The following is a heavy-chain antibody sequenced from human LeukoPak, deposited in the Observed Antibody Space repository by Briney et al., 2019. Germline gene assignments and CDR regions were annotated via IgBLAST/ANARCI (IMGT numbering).Heavy chain of an antibody. CDR1: GYTFTGYY. J-gene: IGHJ5*02. Sequence: GASVKVSCKASGYTFTGYYMHWVRQAPGQGLEWMGWINPNSGGTNYAQKFQGRVTMTRDTSISTAYMELSRLRSDDTAVYYCAREARDYVWGSYRFHQNNWFDPWGQGTLVTVSS. D-gene: IGHD3-16*02. CDR2: INPNSGGT. V-gene: IGHV1-2*02. CDR3: AREARDYVWGSYRFHQNNWFDP.